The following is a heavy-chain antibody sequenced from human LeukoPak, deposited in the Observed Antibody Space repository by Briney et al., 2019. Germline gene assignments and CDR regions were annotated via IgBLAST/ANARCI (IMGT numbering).Heavy chain of an antibody. Sequence: PSETLSLTCTVSGGSISSYYWSRIRQPPGKGLEWIGYIYYSGSTNYNPSLKSRVTISVDTPKNQFSLKLSSVTAADTAVYYCASTSPYCSSTSCYLNWFDPWGQGTLVTVSS. J-gene: IGHJ5*02. CDR1: GGSISSYY. CDR2: IYYSGST. D-gene: IGHD2-2*01. V-gene: IGHV4-59*01. CDR3: ASTSPYCSSTSCYLNWFDP.